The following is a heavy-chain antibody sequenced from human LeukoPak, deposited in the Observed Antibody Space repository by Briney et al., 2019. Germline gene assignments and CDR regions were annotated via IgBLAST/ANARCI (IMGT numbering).Heavy chain of an antibody. CDR3: ARERDSSGFY. V-gene: IGHV3-48*03. CDR1: GFTFSSYK. D-gene: IGHD3-22*01. Sequence: GGSLRLSCAASGFTFSSYKMNWVRQAPGKGLEWVSYISSSGSTIYYADSVKGRFTISRDNAKNSLYLQMNSLRAEDTAVYYCARERDSSGFYWGQGTLVTVSS. J-gene: IGHJ4*02. CDR2: ISSSGSTI.